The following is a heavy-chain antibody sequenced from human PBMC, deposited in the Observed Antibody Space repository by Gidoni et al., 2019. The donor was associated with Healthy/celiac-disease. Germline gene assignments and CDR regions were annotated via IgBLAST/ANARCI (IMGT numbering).Heavy chain of an antibody. J-gene: IGHJ6*02. D-gene: IGHD3-9*01. CDR3: ARDLKYYDILTGYYRDYYYYYGMDV. V-gene: IGHV1-18*04. Sequence: QVQLVQSGAEVKKPGASVKVSCKASGYPFTSYGINWVRQAPGKGLEWMGWISADNGNTNYAQKLQGRVTMTTDTSTSTAYMELRSLRSDDTAVYYCARDLKYYDILTGYYRDYYYYYGMDVWGQGTTVTVSS. CDR1: GYPFTSYG. CDR2: ISADNGNT.